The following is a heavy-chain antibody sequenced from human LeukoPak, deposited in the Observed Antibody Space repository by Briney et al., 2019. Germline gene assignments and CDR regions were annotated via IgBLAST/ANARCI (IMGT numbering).Heavy chain of an antibody. V-gene: IGHV3-74*01. CDR3: ARGNYYGMDV. J-gene: IGHJ6*02. CDR2: INSDGTTT. Sequence: PGGSLRLSRAASGFTFSSYWMHWVRQAPGKGLLWVSRINSDGTTTYYADSVKGRFTISRDNAKNTLYLQVNSLRAEDTAVYYCARGNYYGMDVWGQGTTVTVSS. CDR1: GFTFSSYW.